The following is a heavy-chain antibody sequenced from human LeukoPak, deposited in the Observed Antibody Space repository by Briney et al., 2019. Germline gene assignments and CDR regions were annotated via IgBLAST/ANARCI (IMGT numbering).Heavy chain of an antibody. J-gene: IGHJ5*02. CDR2: ISGSGGST. V-gene: IGHV3-23*01. Sequence: GGSLRLSCAASGFTFSSYAMSWVRQAPGKGLEWVSAISGSGGSTYYADSVKGRFTISRDNSKNTLYLQMNSLRAEDTAVYYCAKEVYYGSSGYFRPNWFDPWGQGTLVTVSS. CDR1: GFTFSSYA. CDR3: AKEVYYGSSGYFRPNWFDP. D-gene: IGHD3-22*01.